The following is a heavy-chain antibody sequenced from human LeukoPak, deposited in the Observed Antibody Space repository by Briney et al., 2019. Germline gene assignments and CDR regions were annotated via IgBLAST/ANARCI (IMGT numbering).Heavy chain of an antibody. V-gene: IGHV3-33*08. J-gene: IGHJ6*02. CDR2: IWFDGSNE. D-gene: IGHD3-3*01. CDR3: ARDSLEWLSSLNGMDV. Sequence: GGSLRLSCAASGFSFSNCSMNWVRQAPGKGLEWVALIWFDGSNEHYADSVKGRFTVSRDNSRNTMYLQMNSLRAEDTGVYYCARDSLEWLSSLNGMDVWGQGTTVTVSS. CDR1: GFSFSNCS.